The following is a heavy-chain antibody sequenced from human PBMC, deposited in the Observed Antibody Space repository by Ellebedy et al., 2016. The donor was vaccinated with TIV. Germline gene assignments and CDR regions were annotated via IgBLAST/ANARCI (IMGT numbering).Heavy chain of an antibody. Sequence: PGRSLRLSCAASGFIVSSEFMSWVRQAPGKGLEWVSIIYRDGTTYYADSVRGRFSISRDDSENTLYLQMARLRAEDTAVYYCARGFDQAWEVQAYWGQGALVTVSS. D-gene: IGHD2-2*01. CDR3: ARGFDQAWEVQAY. CDR2: IYRDGTT. J-gene: IGHJ4*02. CDR1: GFIVSSEF. V-gene: IGHV3-53*01.